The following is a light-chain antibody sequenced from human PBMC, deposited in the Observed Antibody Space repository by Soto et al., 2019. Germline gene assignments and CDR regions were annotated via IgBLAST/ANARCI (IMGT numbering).Light chain of an antibody. J-gene: IGKJ4*01. CDR3: QQYDNLPLT. CDR1: QDISNY. CDR2: DAS. V-gene: IGKV1-33*01. Sequence: DIPMTQSPSSLSASVGDRVTITCQAIQDISNYLNWYQQKPGTAPKLLIYDASNVETGVPSRFSGSGSGTDFTFTISSLQPEYIATYYCQQYDNLPLTFGGGTKVEIK.